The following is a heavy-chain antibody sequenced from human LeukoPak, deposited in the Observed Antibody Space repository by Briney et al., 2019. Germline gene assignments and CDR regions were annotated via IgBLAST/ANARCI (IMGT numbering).Heavy chain of an antibody. CDR2: IIAIFGTA. V-gene: IGHV1-69*06. CDR3: ARVNPRYDSSGYYAPLDY. Sequence: ASVKVSCKASGRTFSNYAISWVRQAPGQGLEWMGGIIAIFGTANYAQKFQGRVTITADKSTSTAYMELSSLRSEDTAVYYCARVNPRYDSSGYYAPLDYWGQGTLVTVSS. D-gene: IGHD3-22*01. CDR1: GRTFSNYA. J-gene: IGHJ4*02.